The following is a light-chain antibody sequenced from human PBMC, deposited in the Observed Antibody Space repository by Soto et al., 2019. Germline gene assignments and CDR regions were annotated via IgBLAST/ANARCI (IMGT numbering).Light chain of an antibody. Sequence: EIVMTQSPATLSVSTGERATLSCRASQSVSSNLAWYQQKPGQAPRLLIYGASTRATGIPARFSGSVSGTEFTLTISSLQSEDFAVYYGQQYKNWPPITFCQGTRLEIK. J-gene: IGKJ5*01. CDR3: QQYKNWPPIT. CDR2: GAS. CDR1: QSVSSN. V-gene: IGKV3-15*01.